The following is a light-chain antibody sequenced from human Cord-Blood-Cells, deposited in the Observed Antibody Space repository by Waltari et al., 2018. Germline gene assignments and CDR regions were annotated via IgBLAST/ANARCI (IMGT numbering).Light chain of an antibody. CDR3: CSYAGSYTWV. CDR1: STDLGRYNY. Sequence: QSALTHPPSVSGSPGQSVPISCTGTSTDLGRYNYVAWYQQPPGKAPKLMIYDVSKRPSGVPDRFSGSKSGNTASLTISGLQAEDEADYYCCSYAGSYTWVFGGGTKLTVL. V-gene: IGLV2-11*01. J-gene: IGLJ3*02. CDR2: DVS.